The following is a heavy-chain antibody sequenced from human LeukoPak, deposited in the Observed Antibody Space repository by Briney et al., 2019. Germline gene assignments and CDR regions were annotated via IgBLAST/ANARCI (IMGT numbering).Heavy chain of an antibody. Sequence: ASVKAPAKAPGNTLTTMGIAGGGKPPDQGLRWMAWINAYNGDTNYAQKLQGRVTLTTETSTSTAYMELRSLRSDDTAVYYCARDGSGVWFDYWGQGTLVTVSS. D-gene: IGHD3-10*01. J-gene: IGHJ4*02. CDR1: GNTLTTMG. CDR2: INAYNGDT. CDR3: ARDGSGVWFDY. V-gene: IGHV1-18*01.